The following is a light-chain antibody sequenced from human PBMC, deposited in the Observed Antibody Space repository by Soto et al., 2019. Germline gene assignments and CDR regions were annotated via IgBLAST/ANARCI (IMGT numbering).Light chain of an antibody. Sequence: IVMTQSPATLSVSPGERATLSCRASQSVSNYLAWYQHKPGQAPRLLIYDASNRATGIPARFSGSGSGTDFTLTISSLEPEDFAVYYCQQRSNWALTFGGGTKVDIK. CDR2: DAS. CDR3: QQRSNWALT. CDR1: QSVSNY. J-gene: IGKJ4*01. V-gene: IGKV3-11*01.